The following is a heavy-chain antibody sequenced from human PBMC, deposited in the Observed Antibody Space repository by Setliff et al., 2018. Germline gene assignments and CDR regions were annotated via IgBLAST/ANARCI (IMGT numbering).Heavy chain of an antibody. CDR2: IYYRGST. CDR1: GGSISSTSYY. J-gene: IGHJ3*02. Sequence: SETLSLTCTVSGGSISSTSYYWAWIRQPPGKGLEWTGSIYYRGSTFIYPSLRSRVTISADTSKNQFSPKLTSVTAADTAMYYCAGVYGENDLPDIWGQGTMVTVSS. D-gene: IGHD4-17*01. V-gene: IGHV4-39*07. CDR3: AGVYGENDLPDI.